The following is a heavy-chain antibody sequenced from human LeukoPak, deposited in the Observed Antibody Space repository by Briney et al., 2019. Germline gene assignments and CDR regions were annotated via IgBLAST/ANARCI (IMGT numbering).Heavy chain of an antibody. CDR2: ISSSRPTI. D-gene: IGHD1-26*01. V-gene: IGHV3-48*01. Sequence: GGSLRLSCAASGFTFSSYWMSWVRQAPGKGLEWVSYISSSRPTIYYADSVKGRFTISRDNAKNSLYLQMNSLRAEDTAVYYCARAEVGSTLNYYYYYMDVWGKGTTVTVSS. CDR3: ARAEVGSTLNYYYYYMDV. CDR1: GFTFSSYW. J-gene: IGHJ6*03.